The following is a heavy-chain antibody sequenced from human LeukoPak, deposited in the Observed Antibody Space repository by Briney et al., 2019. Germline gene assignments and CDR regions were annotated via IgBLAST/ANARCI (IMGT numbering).Heavy chain of an antibody. CDR1: GYTFTSYG. CDR2: ISAYNGNT. Sequence: ASVKVSCKASGYTFTSYGISWVRQAPGQGLEWMGWISAYNGNTNYAQKLQGRVTMTTDTSTSTAYMELRSLRSDDTAVYYCARNPPGGGGRPLPFPSYFDLWGQGTLVTVSS. D-gene: IGHD2-21*02. V-gene: IGHV1-18*01. CDR3: ARNPPGGGGRPLPFPSYFDL. J-gene: IGHJ4*02.